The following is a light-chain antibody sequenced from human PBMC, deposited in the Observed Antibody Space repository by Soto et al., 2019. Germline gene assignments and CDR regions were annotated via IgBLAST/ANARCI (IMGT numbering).Light chain of an antibody. V-gene: IGKV1-16*02. CDR3: HQYNSLPLT. J-gene: IGKJ4*01. CDR2: SAS. Sequence: DIPMTQSPSSLSASVGDRVTITCRASQGISNYLGWFQQKPGQAPKSLIYSASSLQSGGPSKFSGSGSGTDFPLTISSLQPEDSATYYCHQYNSLPLTFGGGTKVEI. CDR1: QGISNY.